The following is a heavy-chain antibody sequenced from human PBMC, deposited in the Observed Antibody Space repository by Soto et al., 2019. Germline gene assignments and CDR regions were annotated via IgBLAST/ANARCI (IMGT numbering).Heavy chain of an antibody. J-gene: IGHJ6*02. D-gene: IGHD4-17*01. V-gene: IGHV3-30*18. CDR3: AKDAGTVTTYYYYGMDV. Sequence: WGSLRLSCAASGFTFSSYGMHWVRQAPGKGLEWVAVISYDGSNKYYADSVKGRFTISRDNSKNTLYLQMNSLRAEDTAVYYCAKDAGTVTTYYYYGMDVWGQGTTVTVSS. CDR1: GFTFSSYG. CDR2: ISYDGSNK.